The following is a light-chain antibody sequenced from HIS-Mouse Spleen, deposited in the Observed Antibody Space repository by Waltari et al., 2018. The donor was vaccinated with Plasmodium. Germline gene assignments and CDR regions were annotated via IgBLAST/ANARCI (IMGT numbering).Light chain of an antibody. Sequence: QSALTQPPSASGSPGQSVTISCTGTSSCVGGYNYVSWYQQHPGKAPKLMIYEVSKRPSGVPERFSGSKSGNTASLTVSGLQAEDEADYYCSSYAGSNNLVFGGGTKLTVL. V-gene: IGLV2-8*01. CDR1: SSCVGGYNY. J-gene: IGLJ2*01. CDR2: EVS. CDR3: SSYAGSNNLV.